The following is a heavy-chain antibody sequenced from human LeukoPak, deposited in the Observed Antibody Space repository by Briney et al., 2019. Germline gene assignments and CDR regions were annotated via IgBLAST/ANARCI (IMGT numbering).Heavy chain of an antibody. J-gene: IGHJ4*02. Sequence: PGGSLRLSCAASGFTVSSNYMSWVRQAPGKGLEWVSVVYSGGSTYYADSVNGRFTISRDNSKNTLYLQMHSLRAEDTAVYYCASGFTIFGVVAHFDYWGQGTLVTVSS. CDR2: VYSGGST. CDR3: ASGFTIFGVVAHFDY. V-gene: IGHV3-53*01. CDR1: GFTVSSNY. D-gene: IGHD3-3*01.